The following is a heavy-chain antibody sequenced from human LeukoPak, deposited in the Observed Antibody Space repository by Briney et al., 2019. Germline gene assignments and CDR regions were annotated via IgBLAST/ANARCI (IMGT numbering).Heavy chain of an antibody. CDR2: INHSGST. Sequence: SETLSLTCTVSGDSVSSGYWNWFRQPPGKGLEWIGEINHSGSTNYNPSLKSRVTISVDTSKNQFSLKLSSVTAADTAVYYCARGFRRTYYYDSSGYPFDYWGQGTLVTVSS. CDR3: ARGFRRTYYYDSSGYPFDY. J-gene: IGHJ4*02. D-gene: IGHD3-22*01. V-gene: IGHV4-34*01. CDR1: GDSVSSGY.